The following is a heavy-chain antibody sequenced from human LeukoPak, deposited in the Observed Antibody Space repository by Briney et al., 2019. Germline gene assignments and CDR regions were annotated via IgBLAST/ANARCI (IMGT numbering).Heavy chain of an antibody. D-gene: IGHD6-13*01. CDR3: ARDAAAGTFDP. J-gene: IGHJ5*02. V-gene: IGHV4-59*12. CDR1: GGSISSYY. Sequence: SETLSLTCTVSGGSISSYYWSWIRQPPGKGLEWIGYIYYSGSTNYNPSLKSRVTISVDTSKNQFSLKLSSVTAADTAVYYCARDAAAGTFDPWGQGTLVTVSS. CDR2: IYYSGST.